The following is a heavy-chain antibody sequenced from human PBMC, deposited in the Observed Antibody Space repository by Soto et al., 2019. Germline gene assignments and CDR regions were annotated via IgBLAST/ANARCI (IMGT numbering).Heavy chain of an antibody. CDR1: GFTFSSYE. CDR3: ARDRNPYYYGMDV. V-gene: IGHV3-48*03. CDR2: ISSSGSTK. Sequence: PGGSLRLSCAASGFTFSSYEMNWVRQAPGKGLEWVSYISSSGSTKYYADSVKGRFTISRDNAKNTLYLQMNSLRAEDTAVYYCARDRNPYYYGMDVWGQGTTVTVSS. J-gene: IGHJ6*02. D-gene: IGHD1-1*01.